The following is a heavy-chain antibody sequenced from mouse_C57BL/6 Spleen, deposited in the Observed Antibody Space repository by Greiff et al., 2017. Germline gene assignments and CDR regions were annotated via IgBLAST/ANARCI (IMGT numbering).Heavy chain of an antibody. CDR3: ARNYGSSYYYAMDY. CDR2: INPNYGTT. D-gene: IGHD1-1*01. Sequence: VQLQQSGPELVKPGASVKISCKASGYSFTDYNMNWVKQSNGKSLEWIGVINPNYGTTSYNQKFKGKATLTVDQSSSTAYMQLNSLTSEDSEVYYCARNYGSSYYYAMDYWGQGTSVTVSS. V-gene: IGHV1-39*01. CDR1: GYSFTDYN. J-gene: IGHJ4*01.